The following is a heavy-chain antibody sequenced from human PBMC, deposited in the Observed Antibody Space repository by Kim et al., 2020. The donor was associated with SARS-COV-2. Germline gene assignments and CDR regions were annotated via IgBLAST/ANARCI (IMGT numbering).Heavy chain of an antibody. J-gene: IGHJ4*02. CDR2: INSDGSST. D-gene: IGHD5-12*01. CDR1: GFTFSSYW. Sequence: GGSLRLSCAASGFTFSSYWMHWVRQAPGKGLVWVSRINSDGSSTSYADTVKGRFTISRDNAKNTLYLQMNRLRAEDTAVYYCARGDSGYDLEYWGQGTLVTVSS. V-gene: IGHV3-74*01. CDR3: ARGDSGYDLEY.